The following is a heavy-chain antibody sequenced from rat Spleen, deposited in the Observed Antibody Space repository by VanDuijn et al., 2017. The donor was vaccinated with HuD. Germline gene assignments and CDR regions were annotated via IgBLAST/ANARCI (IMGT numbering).Heavy chain of an antibody. D-gene: IGHD1-1*01. V-gene: IGHV2-15*01. CDR2: MWSGGTT. CDR3: TRDSGDSGFDY. CDR1: GFSLTSYS. J-gene: IGHJ2*01. Sequence: QVQLKESGPGLVQPSQTLSLTCTVSGFSLTSYSVNWVRQPPGKGLEWIGAMWSGGTTDYNSALKSRLSITRDTSKSQVLLKMNSLQTEDTGTYYCTRDSGDSGFDYWGQGVMVTVSS.